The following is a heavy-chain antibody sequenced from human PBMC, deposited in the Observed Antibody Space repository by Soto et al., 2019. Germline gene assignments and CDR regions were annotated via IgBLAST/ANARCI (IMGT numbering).Heavy chain of an antibody. CDR3: ASGKLYYYDSSGYYYD. CDR2: IIPIFGTA. D-gene: IGHD3-22*01. Sequence: VASVKVSCKASGGTFSSYAISWVRQAPGQGLEWMGGIIPIFGTANYAQKFQGRVTITADESTSTAYMELSSLRSEDTAVYYCASGKLYYYDSSGYYYDWGQGTLVTVSS. V-gene: IGHV1-69*13. CDR1: GGTFSSYA. J-gene: IGHJ4*02.